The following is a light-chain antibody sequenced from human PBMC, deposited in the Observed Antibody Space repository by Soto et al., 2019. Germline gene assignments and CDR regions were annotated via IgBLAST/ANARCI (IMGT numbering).Light chain of an antibody. CDR1: QNIKYN. J-gene: IGKJ1*01. Sequence: DIVLTQSPTTLSVSPGERATLSCRASQNIKYNLVWYQQKPGQAPRLLIYSASTRATGIPARFSGSGSGTEFTLTISSLQSEDSAVYYCQQYSNWPRTFGRGTKVEIK. V-gene: IGKV3-15*01. CDR2: SAS. CDR3: QQYSNWPRT.